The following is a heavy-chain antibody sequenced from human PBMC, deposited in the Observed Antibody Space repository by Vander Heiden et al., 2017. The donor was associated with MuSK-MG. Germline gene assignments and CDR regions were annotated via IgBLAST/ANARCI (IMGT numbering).Heavy chain of an antibody. CDR2: ISSSSRYK. CDR1: GFHFSSYS. Sequence: EVQLVESGGGLVKPGGSLRLSCAASGFHFSSYSMNWVRQASGKGLEWGSSISSSSRYKDYADSVKGRFTMSRDNAKNSLYLQMNSLRDEDTAVYYCARGRQYYDFWSGSGDMDVWGKGPT. J-gene: IGHJ6*03. V-gene: IGHV3-21*01. D-gene: IGHD3-3*01. CDR3: ARGRQYYDFWSGSGDMDV.